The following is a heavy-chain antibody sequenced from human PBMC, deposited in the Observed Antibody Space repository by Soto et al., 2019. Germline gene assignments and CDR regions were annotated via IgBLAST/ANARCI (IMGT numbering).Heavy chain of an antibody. CDR2: TYYRSKWYN. Sequence: SQTLSLTCAISGDSVSSNSATWNWIRQSPSRGLEWLGRTYYRSKWYNDYAVSVKSRITINPDTSKNQFSLQLNSVTPEDTAVYYCAREKGVDPYGDYLLGAGWGQGTLVTVSS. V-gene: IGHV6-1*01. D-gene: IGHD4-17*01. CDR1: GDSVSSNSAT. CDR3: AREKGVDPYGDYLLGAG. J-gene: IGHJ1*01.